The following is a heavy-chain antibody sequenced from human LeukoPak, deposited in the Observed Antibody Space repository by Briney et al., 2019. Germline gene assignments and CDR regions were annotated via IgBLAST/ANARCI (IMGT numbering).Heavy chain of an antibody. CDR2: IYYSGST. V-gene: IGHV4-39*01. D-gene: IGHD2-2*01. CDR1: GGSISNRSYY. Sequence: ASETLSLTCTDSGGSISNRSYYWAWIRQPPGKGLEWIGSIYYSGSTYYNPSLKRRLTISVDTSKSQFSLKLTSVTAGDTASNYCARHSPAATEGFDLWGQGTMVTVSS. CDR3: ARHSPAATEGFDL. J-gene: IGHJ3*01.